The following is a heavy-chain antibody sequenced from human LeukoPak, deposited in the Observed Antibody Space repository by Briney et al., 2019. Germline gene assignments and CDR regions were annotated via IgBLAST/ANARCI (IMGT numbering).Heavy chain of an antibody. CDR3: ARGSTRVWYYGMDV. D-gene: IGHD2-2*01. Sequence: GGSLRLSCAASGFTFSSYGMNWVRQAPGKGLEWVSYISSSGSTIYYADSVKGRFTISRDNAKNSLYLQMNSLRAEDTAVYYCARGSTRVWYYGMDVWGQGTTVTVSS. V-gene: IGHV3-48*03. CDR2: ISSSGSTI. J-gene: IGHJ6*02. CDR1: GFTFSSYG.